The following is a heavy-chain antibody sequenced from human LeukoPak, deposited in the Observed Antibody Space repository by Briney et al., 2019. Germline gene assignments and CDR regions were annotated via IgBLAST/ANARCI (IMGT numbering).Heavy chain of an antibody. CDR1: GGPISGYY. J-gene: IGHJ4*02. CDR2: IYYSGST. Sequence: SETLSLTCTVSGGPISGYYWKWIRQPPGKRLEWIGHIYYSGSTNYNPSLKSRVTISVDTSKNQFSLKLSSVTAADTAVYYCASRSSIWSGYQDTLYYFDSWGQGTLVTVSS. V-gene: IGHV4-59*01. CDR3: ASRSSIWSGYQDTLYYFDS. D-gene: IGHD3-3*01.